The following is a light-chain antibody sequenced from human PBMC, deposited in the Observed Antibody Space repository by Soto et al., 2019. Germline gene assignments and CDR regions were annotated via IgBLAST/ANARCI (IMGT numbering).Light chain of an antibody. J-gene: IGKJ1*01. CDR2: GAS. CDR1: QSVSSSY. CDR3: QQSGT. Sequence: EIVLTRSPGTLSLSPGERATLSCRASQSVSSSYLAWYQQKPGQAPRLLIYGASSRATGIPDRFSGSGSGTDFTLTISRLEPEDFVVYYCQQSGTFGQGTKVDIK. V-gene: IGKV3-20*01.